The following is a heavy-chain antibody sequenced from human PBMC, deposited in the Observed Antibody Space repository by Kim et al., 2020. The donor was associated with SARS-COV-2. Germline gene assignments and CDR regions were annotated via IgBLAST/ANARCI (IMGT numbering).Heavy chain of an antibody. D-gene: IGHD3-16*01. Sequence: TTYVDAVKGRVTISRANAKNTLFLQMDSLRGEDTAVYYCARQSAALWALDIWGRGTLVIVSS. CDR3: ARQSAALWALDI. V-gene: IGHV3-74*01. CDR2: T. J-gene: IGHJ3*02.